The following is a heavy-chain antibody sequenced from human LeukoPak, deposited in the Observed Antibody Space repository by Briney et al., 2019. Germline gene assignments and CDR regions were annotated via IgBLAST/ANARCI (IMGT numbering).Heavy chain of an antibody. J-gene: IGHJ3*02. CDR3: ARQRSPWTFDI. CDR1: GYSFTSYW. Sequence: LGESLKISCQGSGYSFTSYWIGWVRQMPGKGLEWMGIIYPGESDTRYSPSFQGQVTISVDKSISTAYLQWSSLRASDTAMYYCARQRSPWTFDIWGQGTMVTVSS. V-gene: IGHV5-51*01. D-gene: IGHD1-1*01. CDR2: IYPGESDT.